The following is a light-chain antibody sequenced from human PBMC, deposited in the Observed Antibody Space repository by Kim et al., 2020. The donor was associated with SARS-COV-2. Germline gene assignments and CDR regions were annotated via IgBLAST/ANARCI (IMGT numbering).Light chain of an antibody. CDR3: QQYNNWPLT. V-gene: IGKV3-15*01. J-gene: IGKJ4*01. CDR2: CAS. Sequence: VSPGERATLSCRASQSVSSNLSWYQQKPGQAPRLLSYCASTRATGIPARFSGSGSGTEFTLTISSLLSEDFAVYYCQQYNNWPLTFGGGTKVDIK. CDR1: QSVSSN.